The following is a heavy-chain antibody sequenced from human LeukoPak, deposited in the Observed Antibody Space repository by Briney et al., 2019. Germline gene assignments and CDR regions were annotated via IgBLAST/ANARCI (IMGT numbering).Heavy chain of an antibody. V-gene: IGHV4-4*02. CDR2: ISHSESA. CDR3: ARDGGPTSNPSHDTFAI. D-gene: IGHD3-16*01. J-gene: IGHJ3*02. CDR1: GFTFSNAW. Sequence: GSLRLSCAASGFTFSNAWMSWVRQPPGKGLEWIGYISHSESAYYSPSLESRITISVDRSKNQFSLKLKSVTAADTAIYYCARDGGPTSNPSHDTFAIWGQGTMVAVSS.